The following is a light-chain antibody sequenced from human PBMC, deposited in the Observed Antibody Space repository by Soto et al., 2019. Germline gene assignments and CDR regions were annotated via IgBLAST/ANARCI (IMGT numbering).Light chain of an antibody. V-gene: IGKV3-20*01. J-gene: IGKJ4*01. CDR2: GAS. CDR3: QQYGSSPSALT. Sequence: EIVLTQSPGTLSWSPGERATLSCRASQSVSSSYLAWYQQKPGQAPSLLIYGASSRATCIPDRFSGSGSGKEFALTISRLEPEDFAVYYCQQYGSSPSALTFGGGTKVDIK. CDR1: QSVSSSY.